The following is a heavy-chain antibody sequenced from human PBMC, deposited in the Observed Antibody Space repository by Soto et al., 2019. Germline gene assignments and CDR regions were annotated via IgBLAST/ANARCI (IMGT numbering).Heavy chain of an antibody. CDR3: ARGFSGWYWVVY. CDR1: GYTFTSYA. CDR2: INAGNGNT. Sequence: VKVSCKASGYTFTSYAMHWVRQAPGQRLEWMGWINAGNGNTKYSQKFQGRVTITRDTSASTAYMELSSLRSEDTAVYYCARGFSGWYWVVYWGQGTLVTVSS. V-gene: IGHV1-3*01. J-gene: IGHJ4*02. D-gene: IGHD6-19*01.